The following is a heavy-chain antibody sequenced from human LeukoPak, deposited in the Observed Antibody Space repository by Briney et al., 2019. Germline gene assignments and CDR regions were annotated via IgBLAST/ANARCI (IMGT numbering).Heavy chain of an antibody. Sequence: GESLKISCKGSGYLFTTYWIAWVRQMPGKGLEWMGIIYPADFDTRYSPSFQGRVTISADKSISTAFLRWNSLKASDTAIYYRARGRGTGSPIGPRYFDLWGRGTLVSVSS. CDR2: IYPADFDT. J-gene: IGHJ2*01. V-gene: IGHV5-51*01. CDR3: ARGRGTGSPIGPRYFDL. CDR1: GYLFTTYW. D-gene: IGHD3-10*01.